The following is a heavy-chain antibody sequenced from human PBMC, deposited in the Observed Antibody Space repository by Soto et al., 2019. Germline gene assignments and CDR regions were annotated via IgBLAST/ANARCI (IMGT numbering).Heavy chain of an antibody. J-gene: IGHJ4*02. Sequence: SETLSLTCTVSGGSISSYYWSWIRQPPGKGLEWIGYIYYSGSTNYNPSLKSRVTISVDTSKNQFSLKLSSVTAADTAVYYCARRYGARYDYCGQGTLVIVSS. CDR2: IYYSGST. CDR1: GGSISSYY. V-gene: IGHV4-59*08. CDR3: ARRYGARYDY. D-gene: IGHD4-17*01.